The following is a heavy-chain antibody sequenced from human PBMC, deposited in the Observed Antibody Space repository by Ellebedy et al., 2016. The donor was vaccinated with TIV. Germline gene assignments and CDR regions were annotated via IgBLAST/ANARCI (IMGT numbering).Heavy chain of an antibody. CDR3: ARRGQSSGPYWAFDI. Sequence: AASVKVSCKASGYSFTGYYMHWVRQALGQGLEWMGWINPNSGGTKYAQNFQGWVTMTRDTSISTAYMDLSRLTSDDTAVYYCARRGQSSGPYWAFDIWGQGTMVTVSS. V-gene: IGHV1-2*04. D-gene: IGHD6-19*01. CDR2: INPNSGGT. CDR1: GYSFTGYY. J-gene: IGHJ3*02.